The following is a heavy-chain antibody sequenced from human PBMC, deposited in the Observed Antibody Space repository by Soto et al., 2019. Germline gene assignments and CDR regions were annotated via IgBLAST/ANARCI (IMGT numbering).Heavy chain of an antibody. Sequence: SETLSVTCTGSGGSISSYYWSGIRQPPGKGLEWIGYIYHSGSTNYNPSLKSRVTISVDTSKNQFSLKLSSVTAADTAVYYCARDIGVRGVIIGPDYYYGMDVWGQGTTVT. CDR1: GGSISSYY. V-gene: IGHV4-59*01. CDR3: ARDIGVRGVIIGPDYYYGMDV. J-gene: IGHJ6*02. CDR2: IYHSGST. D-gene: IGHD3-10*01.